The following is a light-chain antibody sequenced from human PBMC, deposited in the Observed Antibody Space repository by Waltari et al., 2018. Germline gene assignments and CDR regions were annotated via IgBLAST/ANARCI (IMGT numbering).Light chain of an antibody. CDR1: SSDVGGYNY. CDR3: CSYAGSYTPWV. Sequence: QSALTQPRSVSGSPGQSVTISCTGTSSDVGGYNYVSWYEQPPRKAPKPMFYDVNKRPSGVPARFSGSKAGNTASLTTSGLQTEDEADYYCCSYAGSYTPWVFGGGTKLTVL. J-gene: IGLJ3*02. CDR2: DVN. V-gene: IGLV2-11*01.